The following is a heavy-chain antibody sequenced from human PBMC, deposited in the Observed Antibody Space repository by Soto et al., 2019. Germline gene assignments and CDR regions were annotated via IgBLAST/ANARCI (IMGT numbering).Heavy chain of an antibody. CDR1: GFTFSSYA. CDR2: FSGSGGSS. CDR3: AKGSLILMVVQYYFDN. Sequence: GGSLRLSCAASGFTFSSYAMSWVRQAPGKGLEWVSTFSGSGGSSYYTDSVKGRFTVSRDNSKNTLYLQMRSLTAEETAVYYCAKGSLILMVVQYYFDNWGQGSLVTVSS. D-gene: IGHD3-22*01. J-gene: IGHJ4*02. V-gene: IGHV3-23*01.